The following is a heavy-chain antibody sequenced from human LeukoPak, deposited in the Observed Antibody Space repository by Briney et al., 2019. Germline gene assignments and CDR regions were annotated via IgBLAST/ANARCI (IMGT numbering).Heavy chain of an antibody. Sequence: ASVKVSCKASGYTFTSYAMNWVRQAPGQGLEWMGWINTNTGNPTYAQGFTGRFVFSLDTSVSTAYLQISSLKAEDTAVYYCARGLLRYFDWLQFFWFDPWGQGTLVTVSS. V-gene: IGHV7-4-1*02. J-gene: IGHJ5*02. D-gene: IGHD3-9*01. CDR3: ARGLLRYFDWLQFFWFDP. CDR1: GYTFTSYA. CDR2: INTNTGNP.